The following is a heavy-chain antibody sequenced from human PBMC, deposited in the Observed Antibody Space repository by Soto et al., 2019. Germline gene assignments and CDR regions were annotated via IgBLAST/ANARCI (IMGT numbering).Heavy chain of an antibody. CDR3: ARDQGLDAFDI. D-gene: IGHD6-25*01. Sequence: LXLSCAASRFTFSSYSMHWVRQAPGKGLEWVAVISYDGSNKYYADSVKGRFTISRDNSKNTLYLQMNSLRAEDTAVYYCARDQGLDAFDIWGQGTMVTVSS. J-gene: IGHJ3*02. CDR1: RFTFSSYS. CDR2: ISYDGSNK. V-gene: IGHV3-30-3*01.